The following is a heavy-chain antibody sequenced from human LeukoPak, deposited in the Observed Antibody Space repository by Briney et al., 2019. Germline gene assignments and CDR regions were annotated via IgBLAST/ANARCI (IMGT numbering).Heavy chain of an antibody. CDR3: ARGRQITRWFDP. Sequence: PSETLSLTCAVYGGSFSGYYWSWIRQPPGKGLEWIGEINHSGSTNYNPSLKSRVTISVDTSKNQFSLKLSSVTAADTAVYYCARGRQITRWFDPWGQGTPVTVSS. J-gene: IGHJ5*02. V-gene: IGHV4-34*01. CDR1: GGSFSGYY. CDR2: INHSGST.